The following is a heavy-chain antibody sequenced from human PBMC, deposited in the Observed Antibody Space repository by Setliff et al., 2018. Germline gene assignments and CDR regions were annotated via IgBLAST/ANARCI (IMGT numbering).Heavy chain of an antibody. CDR2: RSTRGDT. V-gene: IGHV4-4*07. CDR1: GDSIDSAF. CDR3: ARDPGVHSGTWCLDS. Sequence: SETLSLTCTVSGDSIDSAFWNWIRQSPEKGLEWIGYRSTRGDTNSNPSLRSRLTMSLDTTRSQFSLNLTSVTAADTAVYYCARDPGVHSGTWCLDSWGQGTQVTVSS. J-gene: IGHJ4*02. D-gene: IGHD2-8*01.